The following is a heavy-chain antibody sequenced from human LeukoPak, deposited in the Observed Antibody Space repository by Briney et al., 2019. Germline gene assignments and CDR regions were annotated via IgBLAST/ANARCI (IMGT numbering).Heavy chain of an antibody. CDR2: ISAYNGNT. D-gene: IGHD6-13*01. CDR1: GYTFTSYG. Sequence: GASVKVSCKASGYTFTSYGISWVRQAPGQGLEWMGWISAYNGNTNYAQKLQGRVTMTTDTSTSTAYMELRSLRSDDTAAYYCARDPRGQQLVPLGMDVWGKGTTVTVSS. V-gene: IGHV1-18*04. J-gene: IGHJ6*04. CDR3: ARDPRGQQLVPLGMDV.